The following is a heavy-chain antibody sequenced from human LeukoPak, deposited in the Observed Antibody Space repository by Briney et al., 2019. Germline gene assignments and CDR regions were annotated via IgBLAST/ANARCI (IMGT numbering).Heavy chain of an antibody. D-gene: IGHD3-3*01. J-gene: IGHJ4*02. CDR1: GPTFRNAF. Sequence: GGSLSLSCAASGPTFRNAFMNWVRQAPGKGLEWVGRIESSTDGGTTDYAAPVKGRFTMSRDDSKNTLYLQMNNVKTEDTGVYYCTTSPGITVFGVVTDYWGQGTLVIVSS. CDR2: IESSTDGGTT. V-gene: IGHV3-15*04. CDR3: TTSPGITVFGVVTDY.